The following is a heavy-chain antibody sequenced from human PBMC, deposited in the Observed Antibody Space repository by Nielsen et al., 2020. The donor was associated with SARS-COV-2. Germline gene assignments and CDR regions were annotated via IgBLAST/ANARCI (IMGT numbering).Heavy chain of an antibody. Sequence: GESLKISCAASGFTFSSYAMHWVRQAPGKGLEWVAVISYDGSNKYYADSVKGRFTISRDNSKNTLYLQMNSLRAEDTAVYYCARDLGGPVPQETPRDDYYYYYGMDVWGQGTTVTVSS. CDR1: GFTFSSYA. D-gene: IGHD1-14*01. J-gene: IGHJ6*02. CDR3: ARDLGGPVPQETPRDDYYYYYGMDV. V-gene: IGHV3-30-3*01. CDR2: ISYDGSNK.